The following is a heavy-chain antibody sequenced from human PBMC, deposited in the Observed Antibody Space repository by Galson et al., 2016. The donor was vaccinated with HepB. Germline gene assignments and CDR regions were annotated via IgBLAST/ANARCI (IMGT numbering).Heavy chain of an antibody. V-gene: IGHV4-4*02. CDR3: ARGVTGTPYFDF. J-gene: IGHJ4*02. CDR2: IYKTGNT. D-gene: IGHD2-21*02. CDR1: GVSIMRDNW. Sequence: ETLSLTCEVSGVSIMRDNWWSWVRQPPGKELEWIGYIYKTGNTNYSPSLQSRVTVSVDTSKNQFSLELRSMTTADTAIYYCARGVTGTPYFDFWGQGALVTVSS.